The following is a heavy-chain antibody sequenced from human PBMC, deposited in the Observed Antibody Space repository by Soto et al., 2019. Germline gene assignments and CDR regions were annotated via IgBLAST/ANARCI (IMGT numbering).Heavy chain of an antibody. CDR1: GFTFSSNS. Sequence: PGGSLRLSCAASGFTFSSNSMNWVRQAPGKGLEWVSSISSSSSYIYYADSVKGRFIISRDNAKNSLYLQMSSLRAEDTAVYYCARVYCTNGVCYPDAFDIWGQGTMVTVSS. V-gene: IGHV3-21*01. CDR3: ARVYCTNGVCYPDAFDI. J-gene: IGHJ3*02. D-gene: IGHD2-8*01. CDR2: ISSSSSYI.